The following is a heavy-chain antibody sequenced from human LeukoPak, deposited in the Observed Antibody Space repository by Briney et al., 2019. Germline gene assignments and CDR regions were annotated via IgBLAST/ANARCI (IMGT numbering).Heavy chain of an antibody. CDR2: TYYRSKWYN. V-gene: IGHV6-1*01. CDR1: GDSVSSNSAA. J-gene: IGHJ4*02. Sequence: PSQTLSLTCAISGDSVSSNSAAWNWIRQSPSRGLEWLGRTYYRSKWYNDYAASVKSRITINPDTPNNQFSLQLNSVTPEDTAVYYCARGNSGVIVALFEYWGQGSLVTVSS. D-gene: IGHD5-12*01. CDR3: ARGNSGVIVALFEY.